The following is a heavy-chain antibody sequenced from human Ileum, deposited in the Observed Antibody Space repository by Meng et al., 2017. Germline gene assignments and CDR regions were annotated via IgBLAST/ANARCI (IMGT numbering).Heavy chain of an antibody. CDR1: VVLSSSAVW. Sequence: RVSGPGLVKHAGALFLTCSVAVVLSSSAVWGGWSRPPQGRGREPLGESFESGSTNSNPSLKSRVPTSVDRSTTHLTLCLSSVTAADTAVYYAAKAAAYDLDIWGQGALVTVSS. CDR3: AKAAAYDLDI. V-gene: IGHV4-4*02. J-gene: IGHJ1*01. D-gene: IGHD3-22*01. CDR2: SFESGST.